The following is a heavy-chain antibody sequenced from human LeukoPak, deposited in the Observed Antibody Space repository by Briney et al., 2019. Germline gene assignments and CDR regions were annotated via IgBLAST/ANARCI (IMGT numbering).Heavy chain of an antibody. CDR2: IWYDGSNK. J-gene: IGHJ4*02. CDR3: ARDEMRYFDWLLYHFDY. CDR1: GFTFSSYG. V-gene: IGHV3-33*01. D-gene: IGHD3-9*01. Sequence: GRSLRLSCGASGFTFSSYGMHWVRQAPGKGLEWAAVIWYDGSNKYYADTVKGRFTISRDNSKNTLYLKMNSLRAEDTAVYYCARDEMRYFDWLLYHFDYWGQGTLVTVSS.